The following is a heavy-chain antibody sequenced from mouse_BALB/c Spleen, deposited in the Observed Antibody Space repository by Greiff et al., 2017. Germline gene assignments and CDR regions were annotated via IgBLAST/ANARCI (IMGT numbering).Heavy chain of an antibody. CDR2: INSNGGST. Sequence: EVHLVESGGGLVQPGGSLELSCAASGFTFSSYGMSWVRQTPDKRLELVATINSNGGSTYYPDSVKGRFTISRDNAKNTLYLQMSSLKSEDTAMYYCARETGLAYWGQGTLVTVSA. J-gene: IGHJ3*01. CDR1: GFTFSSYG. D-gene: IGHD3-1*01. CDR3: ARETGLAY. V-gene: IGHV5-6-3*01.